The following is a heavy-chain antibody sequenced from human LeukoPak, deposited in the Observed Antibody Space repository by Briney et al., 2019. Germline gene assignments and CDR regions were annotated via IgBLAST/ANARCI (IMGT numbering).Heavy chain of an antibody. CDR2: ISGSGGST. D-gene: IGHD6-19*01. CDR3: ANIAVAGSGY. CDR1: GFTFSSYI. J-gene: IGHJ4*02. V-gene: IGHV3-23*01. Sequence: GGSLRLSCAASGFTFSSYIMNWVRQAPGKGLEWVSSISGSGGSTYYADSVKGRFTISRDNSKNTLYLQMNSLRAEDTAVYYCANIAVAGSGYWGQGTLVTVSS.